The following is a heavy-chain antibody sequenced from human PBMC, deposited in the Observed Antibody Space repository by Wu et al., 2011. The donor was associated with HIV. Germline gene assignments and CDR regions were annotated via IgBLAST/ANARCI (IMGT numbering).Heavy chain of an antibody. CDR1: GYTFTGHY. D-gene: IGHD6-6*01. Sequence: QVQLVQSGAEVKKPGATVRVSCEASGYTFTGHYIHWVRQAPGQGLEWMGWINPNSGGTNFAQRFQGRVSMTRDTSISTAYMELSRLRSDDTAVYYCARDPYSSSFYYYYFMDVWGKGTTVTVSS. J-gene: IGHJ6*03. V-gene: IGHV1-2*02. CDR2: INPNSGGT. CDR3: ARDPYSSSFYYYYFMDV.